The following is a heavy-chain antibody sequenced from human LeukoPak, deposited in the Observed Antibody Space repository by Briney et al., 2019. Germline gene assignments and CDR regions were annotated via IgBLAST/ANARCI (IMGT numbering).Heavy chain of an antibody. Sequence: ASVKVSFKASGYTFTSYGISWVRQAPGQGLEWMGWISAYNGNTNYAQKLQGRVTMTTDTSTSTAYMELRSLRSDDTAVYYCARDLGGGGPKTDDAFDIWGQGTMVTVSS. D-gene: IGHD2-15*01. V-gene: IGHV1-18*01. J-gene: IGHJ3*02. CDR1: GYTFTSYG. CDR3: ARDLGGGGPKTDDAFDI. CDR2: ISAYNGNT.